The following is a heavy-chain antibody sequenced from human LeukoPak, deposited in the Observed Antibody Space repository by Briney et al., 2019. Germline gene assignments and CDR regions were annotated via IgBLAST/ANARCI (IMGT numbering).Heavy chain of an antibody. J-gene: IGHJ4*02. Sequence: GESLKISCKGSGYSFTSYWIGWVRQMPGKGLEWMGIIYPGDSDTRYSPSFQGQVTISADKSISTAYLQWSSLKASDTAMYYCARHWEYCSGGSCYQAFDYWGQGTLVTVSS. CDR3: ARHWEYCSGGSCYQAFDY. D-gene: IGHD2-15*01. CDR1: GYSFTSYW. CDR2: IYPGDSDT. V-gene: IGHV5-51*01.